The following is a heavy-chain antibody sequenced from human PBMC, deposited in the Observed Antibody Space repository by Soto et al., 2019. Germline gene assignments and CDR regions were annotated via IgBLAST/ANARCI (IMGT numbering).Heavy chain of an antibody. CDR3: ATDSRITGTRKSGELYYYYYYYMDV. CDR1: GYTLTELS. J-gene: IGHJ6*03. V-gene: IGHV1-24*01. Sequence: ASVKVSCKVSGYTLTELSMHWVRQAPGKGLEWMGGFDPEDGETIYAQKFQGRVTMTEDTSTDTAYMELSSLRSEDTAVYYCATDSRITGTRKSGELYYYYYYYMDVWGKGTTVTVSS. D-gene: IGHD1-7*01. CDR2: FDPEDGET.